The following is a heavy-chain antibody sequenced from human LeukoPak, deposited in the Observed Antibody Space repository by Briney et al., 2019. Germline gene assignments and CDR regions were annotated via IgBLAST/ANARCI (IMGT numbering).Heavy chain of an antibody. V-gene: IGHV1-2*02. CDR2: INPNSGGT. D-gene: IGHD5-24*01. CDR3: AREGGHGYDAFDI. J-gene: IGHJ3*02. CDR1: GYTFTVYY. Sequence: ASVKVSCKASGYTFTVYYMHWVRQAPGQGLEWMGWINPNSGGTNYAQKFQGRVTMTRDTSISTAYMALSRLRSDDTAVYYCAREGGHGYDAFDIWGQGTMVTVSS.